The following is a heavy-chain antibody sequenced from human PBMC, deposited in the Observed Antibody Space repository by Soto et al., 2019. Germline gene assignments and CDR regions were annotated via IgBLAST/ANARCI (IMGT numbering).Heavy chain of an antibody. J-gene: IGHJ4*02. CDR2: ISYGGGTT. D-gene: IGHD6-13*01. CDR1: EFTFSNYA. Sequence: GGSLRLSCAASEFTFSNYAMSWVRQAPGKGLEWVSAISYGGGTTYYADSVKGRFTISRDDSKNTVDLQMNSLTVEDTGLYYCETGLLRDPQGIAGYFDFWGQGTQVTVSS. CDR3: ETGLLRDPQGIAGYFDF. V-gene: IGHV3-23*01.